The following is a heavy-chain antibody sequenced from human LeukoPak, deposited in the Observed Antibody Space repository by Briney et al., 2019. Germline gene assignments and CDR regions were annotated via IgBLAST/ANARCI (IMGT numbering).Heavy chain of an antibody. J-gene: IGHJ3*01. V-gene: IGHV1-69*13. Sequence: SVKVSCKASGDTFSSYAISWLRQAPGQGLGWMGGIIPILGTTNYAQKFQGRVTITADESTSTLYMELRSLRSEDTAIYYCARDDYYDSSAYRENPFDVWGQGTMVTVSS. CDR3: ARDDYYDSSAYRENPFDV. D-gene: IGHD3-22*01. CDR1: GDTFSSYA. CDR2: IIPILGTT.